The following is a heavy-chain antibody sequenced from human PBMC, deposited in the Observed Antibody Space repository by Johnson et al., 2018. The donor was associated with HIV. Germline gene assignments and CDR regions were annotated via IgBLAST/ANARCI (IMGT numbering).Heavy chain of an antibody. CDR3: VRDGNYYDRSGYRVDAFDV. CDR2: ISDDGTNP. CDR1: EFSFSTYA. V-gene: IGHV3-30-3*01. J-gene: IGHJ3*01. Sequence: QVQLVESGGGVVQPERSLRLSCAASEFSFSTYAMRWVRQAPGKGLEGVAVISDDGTNPDYADAVKGRFTISRDNYKNTLYLQMNSLRAGDTAVYYCVRDGNYYDRSGYRVDAFDVWGQGTMVTVSS. D-gene: IGHD3-22*01.